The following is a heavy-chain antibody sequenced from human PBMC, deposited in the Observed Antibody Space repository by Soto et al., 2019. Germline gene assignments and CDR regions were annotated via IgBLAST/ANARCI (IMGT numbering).Heavy chain of an antibody. V-gene: IGHV4-59*01. CDR1: GGSISSYY. D-gene: IGHD6-13*01. CDR2: IYYSGST. J-gene: IGHJ6*02. CDR3: ARDKGAASGTWYYYYGMDV. Sequence: PSETLSLTCTVSGGSISSYYWSWIRQPPGKGLAWIGYIYYSGSTNYNPSLKSRVTISVDTSKNPFSLKLSSVPAADTAVYYCARDKGAASGTWYYYYGMDVWGQGTTVTVSS.